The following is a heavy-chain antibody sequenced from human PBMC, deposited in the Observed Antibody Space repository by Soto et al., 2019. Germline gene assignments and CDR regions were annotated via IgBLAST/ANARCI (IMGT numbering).Heavy chain of an antibody. CDR3: ARDQKTYYDFWSGYWASKVYYYGMDV. V-gene: IGHV1-69*13. CDR2: IIPIFGTA. J-gene: IGHJ6*02. D-gene: IGHD3-3*01. CDR1: GGTFSSYA. Sequence: GASVKVSCKASGGTFSSYAISWVRQAPGQGLEWMGGIIPIFGTANYAQKFQGRVTITADESTSTAYMELSSLRSEDAAVYYCARDQKTYYDFWSGYWASKVYYYGMDVWGQGTTVTVSS.